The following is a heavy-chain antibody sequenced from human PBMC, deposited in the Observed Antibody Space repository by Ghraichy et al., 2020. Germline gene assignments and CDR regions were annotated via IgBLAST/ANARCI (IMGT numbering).Heavy chain of an antibody. Sequence: GWSLRLSCAASGFTFSSYWMSWVRQAPGKGLEWVANIKQDGSEKYYVDSVKGRFTISRDNAKNSLYLQMNSLRAEDTAVYYCARDRVVAGTPYYYYYGMDVWGQGTTVTVSS. CDR3: ARDRVVAGTPYYYYYGMDV. J-gene: IGHJ6*02. V-gene: IGHV3-7*01. CDR2: IKQDGSEK. D-gene: IGHD6-19*01. CDR1: GFTFSSYW.